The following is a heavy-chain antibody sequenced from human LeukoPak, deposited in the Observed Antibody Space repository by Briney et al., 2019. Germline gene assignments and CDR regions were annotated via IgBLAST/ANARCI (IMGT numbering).Heavy chain of an antibody. Sequence: VASVKVSCKASGFTFINYYMHRVRQAPGQGLEWLGIINLSGGSTHYPQKFQDRVTMTRDTSTSTVYMELSSLRSEDTAVYYCARDLDYGEKSEDYWGQGTLVTVSS. J-gene: IGHJ4*02. CDR1: GFTFINYY. CDR3: ARDLDYGEKSEDY. V-gene: IGHV1-46*01. CDR2: INLSGGST. D-gene: IGHD4/OR15-4a*01.